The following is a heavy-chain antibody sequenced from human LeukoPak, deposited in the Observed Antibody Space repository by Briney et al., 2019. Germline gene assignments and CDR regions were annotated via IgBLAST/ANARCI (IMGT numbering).Heavy chain of an antibody. CDR1: GYSISSGYY. CDR2: IYHSGST. CDR3: ARGYGDYINWYFDL. Sequence: SDTLSLTCAVSGYSISSGYYWGWIRQPPGKGLEWIGSIYHSGSTYYNPSLKSRVTISVDTSKSQFSLKLSSVTAADTAVYYCARGYGDYINWYFDLWGRGTLVTVSS. D-gene: IGHD4-17*01. J-gene: IGHJ2*01. V-gene: IGHV4-38-2*01.